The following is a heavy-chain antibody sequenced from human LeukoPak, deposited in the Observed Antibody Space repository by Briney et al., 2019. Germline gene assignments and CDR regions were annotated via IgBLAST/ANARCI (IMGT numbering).Heavy chain of an antibody. CDR2: IYYGGSA. Sequence: SETLPLTCTVSGGSMSSSSYYWGWLRQPPGKGLEWVGSIYYGGSAYYNPSLESRLAISVDTSMNQFSLKLNSVTAADTAVYYCGTLRYNWNYYFESWGQGTLVTVSS. D-gene: IGHD1-7*01. J-gene: IGHJ4*02. V-gene: IGHV4-39*01. CDR3: GTLRYNWNYYFES. CDR1: GGSMSSSSYY.